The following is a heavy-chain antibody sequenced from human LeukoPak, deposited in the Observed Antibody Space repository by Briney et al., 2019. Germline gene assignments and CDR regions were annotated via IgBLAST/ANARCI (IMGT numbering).Heavy chain of an antibody. D-gene: IGHD2-15*01. J-gene: IGHJ4*02. CDR1: GVSISSYY. Sequence: SETLSLTCSVSGVSISSYYWSWIRQPPGKGLEWIGYIFYSGSTNYNPSLKSRVTISLDTSKNQFSLKLSSVTAADTAVYYCAAAGSRWGQGTLVTVSS. V-gene: IGHV4-59*08. CDR2: IFYSGST. CDR3: AAAGSR.